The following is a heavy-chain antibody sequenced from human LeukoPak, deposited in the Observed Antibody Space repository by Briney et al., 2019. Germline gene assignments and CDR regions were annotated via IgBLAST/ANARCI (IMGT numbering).Heavy chain of an antibody. Sequence: GGSLRLSCAASGFTFSSYEMNWVRQAPGKGLEGVSYISSSGSTIYYAYSVKGRLTISRDNAKNSLYLQMNILRAEDTAVYYCARASYCGGDCYSDEDAFDIWGQGTMVTVSS. D-gene: IGHD2-21*02. CDR2: ISSSGSTI. CDR1: GFTFSSYE. J-gene: IGHJ3*02. V-gene: IGHV3-48*03. CDR3: ARASYCGGDCYSDEDAFDI.